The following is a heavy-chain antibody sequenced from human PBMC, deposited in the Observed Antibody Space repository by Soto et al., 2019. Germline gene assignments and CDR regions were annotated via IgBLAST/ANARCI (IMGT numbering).Heavy chain of an antibody. D-gene: IGHD1-26*01. CDR3: ARGGMGIVGATGFDY. V-gene: IGHV4-34*01. Sequence: PSETLSLTCAVYGGSFSGYYWSWIRQPPGKGLEWIGEINHSGSTNYNPSLKSRVTISVDTSKNQFSLKLSSVTAADTAVYYCARGGMGIVGATGFDYWGQGTLVTVSS. J-gene: IGHJ4*02. CDR2: INHSGST. CDR1: GGSFSGYY.